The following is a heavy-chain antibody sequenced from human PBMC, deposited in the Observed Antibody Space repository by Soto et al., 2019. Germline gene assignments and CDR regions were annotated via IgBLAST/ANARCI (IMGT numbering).Heavy chain of an antibody. CDR1: GGSISSYY. Sequence: SETLSLTCTVSGGSISSYYWSWIRQPPGKGLEWIGYIYYSGSTNYNPSLKSQVTISVDTSKNQFSLKLSSVTAADTAVYYCARGERYSSGWYKGKGFDPWGQGTLVTVSS. V-gene: IGHV4-59*12. CDR3: ARGERYSSGWYKGKGFDP. CDR2: IYYSGST. D-gene: IGHD6-19*01. J-gene: IGHJ5*02.